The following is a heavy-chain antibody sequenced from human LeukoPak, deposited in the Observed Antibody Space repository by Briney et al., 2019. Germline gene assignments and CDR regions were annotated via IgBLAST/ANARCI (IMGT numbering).Heavy chain of an antibody. D-gene: IGHD2-21*01. CDR2: ITPMFGTA. V-gene: IGHV1-69*13. J-gene: IGHJ1*01. Sequence: SVKVSCKASGGTFSNHAISWVRQAPGQGLEWMGGITPMFGTAKYAQKFQGRVTITADESTSIAYMEMSSLRSEDTAVYYCARDSSEFRSLIPHWGQGTLVTASS. CDR3: ARDSSEFRSLIPH. CDR1: GGTFSNHA.